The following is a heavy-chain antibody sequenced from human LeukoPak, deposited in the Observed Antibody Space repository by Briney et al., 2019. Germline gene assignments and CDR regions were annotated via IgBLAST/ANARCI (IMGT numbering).Heavy chain of an antibody. CDR1: GGSISSGDYY. Sequence: SETLSLTCTVSGGSISSGDYYWSWIRQPPGKGREWIGYIYYSGSTYYNPSLKSRVTISVDTSKNQFSLKLSSVTAADTAVYYCARGSWYENWFDPWGPGTLVTVSS. CDR2: IYYSGST. V-gene: IGHV4-30-4*08. J-gene: IGHJ5*02. D-gene: IGHD6-13*01. CDR3: ARGSWYENWFDP.